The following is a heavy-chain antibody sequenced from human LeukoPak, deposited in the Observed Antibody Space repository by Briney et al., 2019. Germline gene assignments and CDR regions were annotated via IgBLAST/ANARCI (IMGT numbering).Heavy chain of an antibody. Sequence: SETLSLTCTVSGGSISSSSYYWGWIRQPPGKGLEWVGSIYYSGSTYYNPSLKSRVTISVDTSKNQFSLKLSSVTAADTAVYYCAREGDQVGANDRSDAFDIWGQGTMVTVSS. CDR1: GGSISSSSYY. CDR3: AREGDQVGANDRSDAFDI. D-gene: IGHD1-26*01. J-gene: IGHJ3*02. V-gene: IGHV4-39*07. CDR2: IYYSGST.